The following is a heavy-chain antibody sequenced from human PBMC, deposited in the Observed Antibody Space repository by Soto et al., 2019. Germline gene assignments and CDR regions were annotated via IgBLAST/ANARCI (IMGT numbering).Heavy chain of an antibody. V-gene: IGHV1-69*02. CDR1: GGTFSRHT. D-gene: IGHD3-22*01. Sequence: QVQLVQSGAEVKKPGSSVKVSCKASGGTFSRHTVSWVRQAPGQGLEWMGRIIPNLEISNYAQKFQGRVTVTADKSTSTAYMELRSLRSEDTAMYYCARAHYHESSGCASAFDIWGQGTMVTVSS. CDR3: ARAHYHESSGCASAFDI. CDR2: IIPNLEIS. J-gene: IGHJ3*02.